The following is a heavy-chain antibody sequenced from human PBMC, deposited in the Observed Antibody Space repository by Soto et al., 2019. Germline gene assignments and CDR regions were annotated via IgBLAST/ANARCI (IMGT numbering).Heavy chain of an antibody. CDR1: GFTFSNYA. CDR3: ARAPYGSGSYSSDYFDY. Sequence: GGSLRLSCAASGFTFSNYAMTWVRQAPGKGLEWVSAISDNGERTHYADSVKGRFTFSRDDSRNTLFLQINSLRSEDTAVYYCARAPYGSGSYSSDYFDYWGQGTLVTVSS. CDR2: ISDNGERT. D-gene: IGHD3-10*01. V-gene: IGHV3-23*01. J-gene: IGHJ4*02.